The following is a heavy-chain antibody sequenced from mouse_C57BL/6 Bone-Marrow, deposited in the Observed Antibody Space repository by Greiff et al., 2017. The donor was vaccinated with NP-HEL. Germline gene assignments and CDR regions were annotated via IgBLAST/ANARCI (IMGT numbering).Heavy chain of an antibody. CDR1: GYTFTSYG. Sequence: EVKLVESGAELVRPGSSVKMSCKTSGYTFTSYGINWVKQRPGQGLEWIGYIYIGNGYTEYNEKFKGKATLTSDTSSSTAYMQLSSLTSEDSAIYFCARYYYGSSHWYFDVWGTGTTVTVSS. J-gene: IGHJ1*03. CDR2: IYIGNGYT. CDR3: ARYYYGSSHWYFDV. D-gene: IGHD1-1*01. V-gene: IGHV1-58*01.